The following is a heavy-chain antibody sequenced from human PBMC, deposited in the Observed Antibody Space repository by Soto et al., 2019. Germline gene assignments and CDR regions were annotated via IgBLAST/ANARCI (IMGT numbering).Heavy chain of an antibody. V-gene: IGHV4-39*01. Sequence: SETLSLTCTVSGGSISSSSYYWGWIRQPPGKGLEWIGSIYYSGSTYYNPSLKSRVTISVDTSKNQFSLKLSSVTAADTAVYYCARLARGSGSYYGPTDWFDPWGQGTLVTVSS. D-gene: IGHD3-10*01. J-gene: IGHJ5*02. CDR1: GGSISSSSYY. CDR2: IYYSGST. CDR3: ARLARGSGSYYGPTDWFDP.